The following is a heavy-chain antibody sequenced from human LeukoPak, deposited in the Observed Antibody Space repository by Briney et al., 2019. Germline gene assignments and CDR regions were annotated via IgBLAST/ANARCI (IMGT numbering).Heavy chain of an antibody. CDR3: ARMDSDDFWSGHNWFDP. D-gene: IGHD3-3*01. CDR1: GGSISSYY. CDR2: IYHSGST. V-gene: IGHV4-59*01. J-gene: IGHJ5*02. Sequence: SETLSLTCTVSGGSISSYYWSWIRQPPGKGLEWIGYIYHSGSTNYNPSLKSRVTISVDTSKNQSSLKLSSVTAADTAVYYCARMDSDDFWSGHNWFDPWGQGTLVTVSS.